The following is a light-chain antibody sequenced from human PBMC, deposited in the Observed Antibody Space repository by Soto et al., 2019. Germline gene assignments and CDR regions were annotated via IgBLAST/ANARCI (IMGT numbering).Light chain of an antibody. CDR1: QDIKKY. Sequence: DIQMTQSPSSLSASVGDRVTITCQASQDIKKYLNWYQHKPGKAPKFLIYDASILETGVPSRFSGSGSGTDFTLIISSLQPEDIATYYCQQFDNLPLTFGGGTKVDIK. CDR2: DAS. V-gene: IGKV1-33*01. CDR3: QQFDNLPLT. J-gene: IGKJ4*01.